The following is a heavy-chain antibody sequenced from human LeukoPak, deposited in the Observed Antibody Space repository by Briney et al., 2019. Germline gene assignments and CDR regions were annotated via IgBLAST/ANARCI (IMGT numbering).Heavy chain of an antibody. V-gene: IGHV4-59*08. CDR3: ARQRDYGSGSYYWFDP. Sequence: SETLSLTGTVPGGSISSYYWSWFRQPPGKGLEWLGYIYYRGSTNYNPSPNSPVTISVDTSKNQVSLKLSSVTAADTAVYYCARQRDYGSGSYYWFDPWGQGTLVTVSS. J-gene: IGHJ5*02. CDR1: GGSISSYY. D-gene: IGHD3-10*01. CDR2: IYYRGST.